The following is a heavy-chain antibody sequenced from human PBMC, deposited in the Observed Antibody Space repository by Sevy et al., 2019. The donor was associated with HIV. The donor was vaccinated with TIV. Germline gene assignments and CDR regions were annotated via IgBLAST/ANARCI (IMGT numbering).Heavy chain of an antibody. D-gene: IGHD2-15*01. CDR2: IRYDGGNT. Sequence: GGSLRLSCAGSGFTFSSNGMHWVRQAPGKGPEWVAFIRYDGGNTYYAHTVKGRFTISRDNSKNTLYLQMNSLKPEDTALYYCATPNYCNVRLRGYYGMDVWGQGTTVTVSS. CDR1: GFTFSSNG. V-gene: IGHV3-30*02. J-gene: IGHJ6*02. CDR3: ATPNYCNVRLRGYYGMDV.